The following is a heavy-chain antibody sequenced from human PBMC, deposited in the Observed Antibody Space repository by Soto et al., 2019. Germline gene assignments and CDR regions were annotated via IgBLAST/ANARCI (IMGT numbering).Heavy chain of an antibody. J-gene: IGHJ5*02. CDR3: ARLSGDIVVVVAATFNWFDP. Sequence: GESLKISCKGSGYSFTSYWIGWVRQMPGKGLEWMGIIYPGDSDTRYSPSLQGQVTISADKSISTAYLQWSSLKASDTAMYYCARLSGDIVVVVAATFNWFDPWGQGTLVTVSS. D-gene: IGHD2-15*01. V-gene: IGHV5-51*01. CDR2: IYPGDSDT. CDR1: GYSFTSYW.